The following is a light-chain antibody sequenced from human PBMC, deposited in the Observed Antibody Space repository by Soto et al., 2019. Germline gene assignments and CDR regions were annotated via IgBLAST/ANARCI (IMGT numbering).Light chain of an antibody. CDR2: DAS. CDR1: QSISRW. Sequence: DIQMTQSPSSLSASVGDRVIITCRASQSISRWLAWFQQKPGKAPKLLIYDASTLENGVPFRFSGRGSGTEFTLTISRLQPDDSATYYCQQYNSYWTFGQGTKVEIK. J-gene: IGKJ1*01. CDR3: QQYNSYWT. V-gene: IGKV1-5*01.